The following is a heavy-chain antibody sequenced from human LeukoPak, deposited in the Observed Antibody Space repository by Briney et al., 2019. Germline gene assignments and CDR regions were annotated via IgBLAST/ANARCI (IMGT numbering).Heavy chain of an antibody. CDR3: AKTADKNSGTYYFDF. J-gene: IGHJ4*02. CDR2: ISGSGGST. V-gene: IGHV3-23*01. CDR1: GFTFSSYA. Sequence: PGRSLRLSCAASGFTFSSYAMSWVRQAPGKGLEWVSAISGSGGSTYHADSVKGRFTISRDNSKNTLYLQMNSLRAEDTAVYYCAKTADKNSGTYYFDFWGQGTLVTVSS. D-gene: IGHD1-26*01.